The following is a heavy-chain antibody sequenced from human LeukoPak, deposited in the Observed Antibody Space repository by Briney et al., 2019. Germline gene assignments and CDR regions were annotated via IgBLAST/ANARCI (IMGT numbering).Heavy chain of an antibody. D-gene: IGHD6-19*01. Sequence: GGSLRLSCAASGFTFSNAWMSWVRQAPGKGLEWVSGINWNAGTTNYADSVKGRFTISRDNAKNSLYLQMNSLRAEDMALYYCARGAFYSSGWYENYWGQGALVTVSS. CDR3: ARGAFYSSGWYENY. J-gene: IGHJ4*02. CDR1: GFTFSNAW. V-gene: IGHV3-20*04. CDR2: INWNAGTT.